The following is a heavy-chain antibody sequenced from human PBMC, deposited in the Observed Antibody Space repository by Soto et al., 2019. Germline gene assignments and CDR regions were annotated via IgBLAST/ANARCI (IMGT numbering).Heavy chain of an antibody. Sequence: GGSLRLSCEASGFTFSDFWMSWVRQAPGKGLEWVANIKGDGSEKRYVDSVRGRFTISRDNAKNSVYLQMNSLRADDTALYYCGRDEVRNGVGVWGQGIKVTVSS. J-gene: IGHJ6*02. CDR3: GRDEVRNGVGV. CDR2: IKGDGSEK. V-gene: IGHV3-7*01. CDR1: GFTFSDFW.